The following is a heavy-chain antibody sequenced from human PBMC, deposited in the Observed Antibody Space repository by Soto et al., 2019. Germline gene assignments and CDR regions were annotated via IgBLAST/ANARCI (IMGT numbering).Heavy chain of an antibody. J-gene: IGHJ4*02. CDR1: GGSISSYY. D-gene: IGHD3-22*01. CDR2: IHYTGST. CDR3: ARDLYEGTGWTFGY. Sequence: SETLSLTCTVSGGSISSYYWSWIRQPPGKGLEWIGYIHYTGSTNCDPSLKSRVTISVDTSKNQFSLNLRSVTAADTAIYYCARDLYEGTGWTFGYWGQGILVTVSS. V-gene: IGHV4-59*01.